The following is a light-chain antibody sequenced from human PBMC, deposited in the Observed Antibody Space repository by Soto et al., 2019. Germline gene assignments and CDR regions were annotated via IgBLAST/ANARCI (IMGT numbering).Light chain of an antibody. Sequence: EIVITQSPATLSVSPGERVTLSCRASQSVSSNLAWYQQKPGQAPRLLIYGASTRATGIPARFSGSGSGTEFTLTISSLQSEDFAVYYCQQYNNWPVTFGGGTKVDIK. CDR1: QSVSSN. J-gene: IGKJ4*01. CDR2: GAS. CDR3: QQYNNWPVT. V-gene: IGKV3-15*01.